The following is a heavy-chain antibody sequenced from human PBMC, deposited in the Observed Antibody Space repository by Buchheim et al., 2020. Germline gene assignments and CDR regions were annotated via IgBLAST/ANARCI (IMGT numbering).Heavy chain of an antibody. CDR3: TTEQQLAPIRFYYYYGMDV. Sequence: VQLVKSGGGVVQPGTSLRLSCVVSGFTFSNAWMSWVRQAPGKGLEWVGRIKSKTDGGTTDYAAPVKGRFTISRDDSKNTLYLQMNSLKTEDTAVYYCTTEQQLAPIRFYYYYGMDVWGQGTT. V-gene: IGHV3-15*01. CDR2: IKSKTDGGTT. D-gene: IGHD6-13*01. J-gene: IGHJ6*02. CDR1: GFTFSNAW.